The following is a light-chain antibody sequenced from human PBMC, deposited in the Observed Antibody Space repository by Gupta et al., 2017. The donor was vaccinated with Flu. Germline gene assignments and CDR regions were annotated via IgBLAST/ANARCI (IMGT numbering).Light chain of an antibody. CDR1: QTVSSFY. J-gene: IGKJ4*01. V-gene: IGKV3-20*01. Sequence: ERATLSCRASQTVSSFYLAWYQKKPGQAPRLLMFGASSRATGIPDRFSGTGSGADFTLTISRVEPEDSAVYYCQHYYSLPLTFGGGTRVEIK. CDR3: QHYYSLPLT. CDR2: GAS.